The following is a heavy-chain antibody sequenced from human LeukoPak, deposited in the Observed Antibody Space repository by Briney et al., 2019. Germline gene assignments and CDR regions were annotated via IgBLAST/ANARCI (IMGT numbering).Heavy chain of an antibody. V-gene: IGHV1-2*02. J-gene: IGHJ4*02. D-gene: IGHD3-22*01. CDR1: GYTFTGYY. CDR2: INPDSGGT. Sequence: ASVKVSCKASGYTFTGYYINWVRQAPGQGLEWLGWINPDSGGTSYALNFRGRVTMTRDTSITTAYMDLSSLRSDDTAVYYCARGWYNSLSSGFDYWGQGTLVTVSS. CDR3: ARGWYNSLSSGFDY.